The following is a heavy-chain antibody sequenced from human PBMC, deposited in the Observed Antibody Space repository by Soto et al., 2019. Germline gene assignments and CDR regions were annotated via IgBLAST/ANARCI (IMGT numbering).Heavy chain of an antibody. CDR2: INHSGST. V-gene: IGHV4-34*01. CDR3: ARAHCSNGICYAFDI. Sequence: SETLSLTCAVYGGSFSGYYWSWIRQPPGKGLEWIGEINHSGSTNYNPSLKIRVTISVDTPKNQFSLKLSSVTAADTAVYYCARAHCSNGICYAFDIWGPGTKVTVSS. D-gene: IGHD2-8*01. J-gene: IGHJ3*02. CDR1: GGSFSGYY.